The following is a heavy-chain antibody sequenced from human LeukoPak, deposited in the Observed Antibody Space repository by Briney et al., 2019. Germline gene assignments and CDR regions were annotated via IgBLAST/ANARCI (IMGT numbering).Heavy chain of an antibody. V-gene: IGHV1-69*04. CDR3: ARASLPGLTGKPGY. Sequence: SVKVSSKASGGTFSSYAISLVRQAPGQGLEWMGRIIPILGIANYAQKFQGRVTITADKSTSTAYMELSSLRSEDTAVYYCARASLPGLTGKPGYWGQGTLVTVSS. D-gene: IGHD3-9*01. J-gene: IGHJ4*02. CDR2: IIPILGIA. CDR1: GGTFSSYA.